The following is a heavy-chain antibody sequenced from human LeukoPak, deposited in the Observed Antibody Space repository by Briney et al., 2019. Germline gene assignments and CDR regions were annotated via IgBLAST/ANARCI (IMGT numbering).Heavy chain of an antibody. CDR2: ISWNSGSI. CDR3: AKDMVIRPADGSWDGMDV. V-gene: IGHV3-9*01. Sequence: GGSLRLSCAASGFTFVDYAMHWVRQAPGKGLEWVSGISWNSGSIGYADSVKGRFTISRDNAKNSLYLQMNSLRAEDTALYYCAKDMVIRPADGSWDGMDVWGQGTTVTVSS. J-gene: IGHJ6*02. D-gene: IGHD5-24*01. CDR1: GFTFVDYA.